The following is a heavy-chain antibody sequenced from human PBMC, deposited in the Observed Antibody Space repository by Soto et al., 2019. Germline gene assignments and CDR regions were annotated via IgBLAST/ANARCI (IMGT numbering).Heavy chain of an antibody. J-gene: IGHJ4*02. V-gene: IGHV3-53*01. CDR1: GFTVSNNY. D-gene: IGHD3-10*01. Sequence: EVQLVESGGGLIQPGGSLRLSCAVSGFTVSNNYMSWVRQAPGKGLEGVSVIYSGGYTAYGDSVKGRFTISRDNSKHTPALKMKSLRADDSAGFICGTPPGGGGYWGQGTLVTVSS. CDR3: GTPPGGGGY. CDR2: IYSGGYT.